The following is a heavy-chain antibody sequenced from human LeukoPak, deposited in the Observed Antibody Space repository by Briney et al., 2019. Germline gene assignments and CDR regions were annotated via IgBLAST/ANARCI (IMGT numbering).Heavy chain of an antibody. V-gene: IGHV4-34*01. CDR2: INHSGSS. D-gene: IGHD3-10*01. J-gene: IGHJ6*03. CDR1: GGSITDYF. CDR3: ARVGDLFGAHRVRGLPPDYYYMDV. Sequence: PSETLSLTCALSGGSITDYFYNWVRQPPGKGLEWIGEINHSGSSTYNPSLKSRVIISLDTSKNQFSLKLSSVTAADTAVYYCARVGDLFGAHRVRGLPPDYYYMDVWGKGTTVTVPS.